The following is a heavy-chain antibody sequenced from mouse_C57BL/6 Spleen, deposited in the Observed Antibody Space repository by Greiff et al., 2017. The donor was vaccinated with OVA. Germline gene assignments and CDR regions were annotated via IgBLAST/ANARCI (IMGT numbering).Heavy chain of an antibody. J-gene: IGHJ3*01. CDR1: GYTFTEYT. V-gene: IGHV1-62-2*01. D-gene: IGHD2-1*01. CDR3: ARQEIYYGNYGNWFAY. CDR2: FYPGSGSI. Sequence: VKLQESGAELVKPGASVKLSCKASGYTFTEYTIHWVKQRSGQGLEWIGWFYPGSGSIKYNEKFKDKATLTADKSSSTVYMELSRLTSEDSAVYFCARQEIYYGNYGNWFAYWGQGTLVTVSA.